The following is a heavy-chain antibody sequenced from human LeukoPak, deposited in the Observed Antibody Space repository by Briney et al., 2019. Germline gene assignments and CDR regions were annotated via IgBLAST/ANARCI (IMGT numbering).Heavy chain of an antibody. CDR2: IYTSGST. J-gene: IGHJ5*02. V-gene: IGHV4-4*07. D-gene: IGHD2-15*01. CDR3: ARDCLGETLGYCSGGSCYPNWFDP. CDR1: GGSISSYY. Sequence: SETLSLTCTVSGGSISSYYWSWIRQPAGKGLEWIGRIYTSGSTNYNPSLKSRVTISVDTSKNQFSLKLSSVTAADTAVYYCARDCLGETLGYCSGGSCYPNWFDPWGQGTLVTVSS.